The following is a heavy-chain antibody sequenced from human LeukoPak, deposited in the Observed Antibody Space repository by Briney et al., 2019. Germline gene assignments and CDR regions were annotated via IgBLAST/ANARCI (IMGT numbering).Heavy chain of an antibody. CDR3: VRGGENFFDY. J-gene: IGHJ4*02. Sequence: GTSLLLSCTASGFNFGRFGMHWVRQAPGQGPEGVAVLWFDGSKEFYAESVKGRFNISRDNSKDTLYLHMSNLRAGDTAMYYCVRGGENFFDYWGQGTLVTVSS. D-gene: IGHD3-10*01. V-gene: IGHV3-33*01. CDR2: LWFDGSKE. CDR1: GFNFGRFG.